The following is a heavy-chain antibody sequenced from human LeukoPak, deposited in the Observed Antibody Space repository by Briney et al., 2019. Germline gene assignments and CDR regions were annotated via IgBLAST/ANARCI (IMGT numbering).Heavy chain of an antibody. D-gene: IGHD2-15*01. CDR1: GGSISSYY. CDR2: IYTSGST. J-gene: IGHJ4*02. V-gene: IGHV4-4*07. CDR3: AREAPGVVVVAATPYYFDY. Sequence: SETLSLTCTVSGGSISSYYWSWIRRPAGKGLEWIGRIYTSGSTNYNPSLKSRVTMSVDTSKNQFSLKLSSVTAADTAVYYCAREAPGVVVVAATPYYFDYWGQGTLVTVSS.